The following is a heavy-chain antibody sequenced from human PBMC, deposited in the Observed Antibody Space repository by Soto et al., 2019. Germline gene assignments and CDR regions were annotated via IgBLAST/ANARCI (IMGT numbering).Heavy chain of an antibody. J-gene: IGHJ4*02. D-gene: IGHD2-8*01. V-gene: IGHV1-18*04. CDR1: GYTFISYG. CDR3: ARDELDCTHGVCYTAYYFDY. CDR2: ISTFNGNT. Sequence: QVQLVQSGAEVKKPGASVKVSCKASGYTFISYGISWVRQAPGQGREWMGWISTFNGNTNYAQKLQGRVTITTDTPTSTAYMALGSLRYDDTAVYYCARDELDCTHGVCYTAYYFDYWGQGALVTVSS.